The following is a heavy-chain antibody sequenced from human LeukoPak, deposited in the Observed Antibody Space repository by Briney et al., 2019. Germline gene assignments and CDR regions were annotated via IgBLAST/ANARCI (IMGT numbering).Heavy chain of an antibody. CDR1: GFTFSSYA. CDR2: ISGSGGAT. CDR3: AKVFAVGPLDPFDY. V-gene: IGHV3-23*01. Sequence: GGSLRLSCAASGFTFSSYAMSWVRQAPGKGLEWVSAISGSGGATFYADSVKGRFTISRGNSKNTLYLQMISLRAEDTALYYCAKVFAVGPLDPFDYWGQGTLVTVSS. J-gene: IGHJ4*02. D-gene: IGHD3-3*01.